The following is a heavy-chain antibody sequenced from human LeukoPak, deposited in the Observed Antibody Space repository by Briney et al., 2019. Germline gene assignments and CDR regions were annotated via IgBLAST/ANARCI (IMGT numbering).Heavy chain of an antibody. CDR3: ARDVQVVPAAIWTWSVTIFDY. V-gene: IGHV1-46*01. CDR1: GHTFTSYY. Sequence: ASGKVSCKASGHTFTSYYMYWVRQAHGQGLEWMGIINPSGGSTSYAQKFQGRVTMTRDTSTCTVYMELSSLRSEDTAVYYCARDVQVVPAAIWTWSVTIFDYWGQGTLVTVSS. J-gene: IGHJ4*02. CDR2: INPSGGST. D-gene: IGHD2-2*02.